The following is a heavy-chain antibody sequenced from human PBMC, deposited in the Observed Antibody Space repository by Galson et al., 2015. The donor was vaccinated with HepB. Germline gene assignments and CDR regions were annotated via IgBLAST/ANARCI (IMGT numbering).Heavy chain of an antibody. Sequence: SVKVSCKASGGTFSSYAISWVRQAPGQGLEWMGGIIPIFGTANYAQKFQGRVTITADESTSTAYMELSSLRSEDTAVYYCARESPAMVRGVLRGYYGMDVWGQGTTVTVSS. D-gene: IGHD3-10*01. CDR2: IIPIFGTA. V-gene: IGHV1-69*13. J-gene: IGHJ6*02. CDR3: ARESPAMVRGVLRGYYGMDV. CDR1: GGTFSSYA.